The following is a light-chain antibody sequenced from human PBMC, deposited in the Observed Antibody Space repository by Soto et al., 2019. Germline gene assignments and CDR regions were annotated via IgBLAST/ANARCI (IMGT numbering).Light chain of an antibody. V-gene: IGKV1-39*01. J-gene: IGKJ1*01. CDR3: QQSYSTPRT. Sequence: QMTQSPSSLSHSLVPIVTITCRSSQVISSSLAWYQQKPGKAPKLLIYAASSLQSGVPSRFSGSGSGTDFTLTISSLQPEDFATYYCQQSYSTPRTFRQGT. CDR2: AAS. CDR1: QVISSS.